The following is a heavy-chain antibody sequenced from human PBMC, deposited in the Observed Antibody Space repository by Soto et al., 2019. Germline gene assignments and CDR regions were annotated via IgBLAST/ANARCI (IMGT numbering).Heavy chain of an antibody. D-gene: IGHD6-13*01. Sequence: QVQLVQSGAEVKKPGASVKVSCKTSGYTFTGYDMHWVRQAPGQGLEWMGRINPNSGHTTYAQKFQGRVTMTRDPSIGTAYMELSRLRSDDTAMYYCARDGRTSIWYGVGDWGQGTLVTVSS. V-gene: IGHV1-2*02. J-gene: IGHJ4*02. CDR3: ARDGRTSIWYGVGD. CDR1: GYTFTGYD. CDR2: INPNSGHT.